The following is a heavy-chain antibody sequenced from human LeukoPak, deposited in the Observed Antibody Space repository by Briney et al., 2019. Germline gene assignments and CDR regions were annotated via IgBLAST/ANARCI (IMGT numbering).Heavy chain of an antibody. Sequence: GGSLRLSCAVSGFTFSSYWMNWVGQAPGKGLEWVASIRQDGGEKSYVDSVKGRFTISRDNTKNSLYLQINSLRAEDTAVYYCARDGTAAGLYFDLWGQGTLVTVSS. CDR1: GFTFSSYW. D-gene: IGHD6-13*01. CDR3: ARDGTAAGLYFDL. CDR2: IRQDGGEK. V-gene: IGHV3-7*01. J-gene: IGHJ4*02.